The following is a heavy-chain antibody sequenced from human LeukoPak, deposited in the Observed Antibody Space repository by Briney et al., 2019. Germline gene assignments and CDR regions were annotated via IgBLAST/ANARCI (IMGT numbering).Heavy chain of an antibody. CDR2: IHAGNGNT. D-gene: IGHD5-18*01. V-gene: IGHV1-3*01. CDR1: GYTFTTYA. J-gene: IGHJ6*02. CDR3: ASGGYSLGNYYYGIDV. Sequence: ASVKVFCKASGYTFTTYAMHWVRQAPGQRLEWMGWIHAGNGNTKYSQKFQGRVTITRDTSASTAYMELSSLRSEDTAVYYCASGGYSLGNYYYGIDVWGQGTTVTVSS.